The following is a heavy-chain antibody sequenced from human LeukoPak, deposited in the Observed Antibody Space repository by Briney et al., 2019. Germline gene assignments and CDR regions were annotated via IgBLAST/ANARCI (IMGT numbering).Heavy chain of an antibody. Sequence: SQTLSLTCTVSGGSISSGGYYWSWIRQHPGKGLEWIGYIYYSGNTYYNPSLKSRVTISVDTSKNQFSLKLSSVTAADTAVYYCARDSSPDYGDYGVAVGVDVWGKGTTVTVSS. D-gene: IGHD4-17*01. CDR1: GGSISSGGYY. CDR2: IYYSGNT. CDR3: ARDSSPDYGDYGVAVGVDV. V-gene: IGHV4-31*03. J-gene: IGHJ6*04.